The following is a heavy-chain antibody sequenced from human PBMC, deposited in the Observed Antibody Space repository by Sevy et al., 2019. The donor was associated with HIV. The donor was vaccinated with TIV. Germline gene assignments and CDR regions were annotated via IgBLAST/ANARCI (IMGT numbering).Heavy chain of an antibody. CDR1: GFTFSSYG. J-gene: IGHJ6*02. D-gene: IGHD2-15*01. CDR2: IWNDGRNK. Sequence: GGSLRLSCAASGFTFSSYGIHWVRQAPGKGLEWVAVIWNDGRNKYYADSVKGRVTISRDNSKNTLFLQMNSLRAEETAVYYCARDACSGGSCYSTYYGMDVWGQGTTVTVSS. V-gene: IGHV3-33*01. CDR3: ARDACSGGSCYSTYYGMDV.